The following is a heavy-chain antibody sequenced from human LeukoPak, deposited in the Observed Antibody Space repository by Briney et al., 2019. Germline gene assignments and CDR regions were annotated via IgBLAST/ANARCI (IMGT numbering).Heavy chain of an antibody. J-gene: IGHJ3*02. Sequence: TGGSLRLSCAASGFTFSNAWMSWVRQAPGKGLEWVGRIKSKTDGGTTDYAAPVKGRFTISRDNAKNSLYLQMNSLRAEDTAVYYCARERRYNWNDDGDAFDIWGQGTMVTVSS. V-gene: IGHV3-15*01. CDR3: ARERRYNWNDDGDAFDI. D-gene: IGHD1-1*01. CDR2: IKSKTDGGTT. CDR1: GFTFSNAW.